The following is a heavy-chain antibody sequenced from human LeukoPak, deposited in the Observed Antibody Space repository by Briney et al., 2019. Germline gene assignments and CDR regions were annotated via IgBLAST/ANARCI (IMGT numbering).Heavy chain of an antibody. CDR2: IYPGDSDT. Sequence: GESLQISCKGSGYTFTNYWIAWVRQMSGKGLEWMGTIYPGDSDTRYSSSFQGQVTISADKSISTAYLQWSSLKASDTAMYYCARRFGRTTDYWGQGTLVTVSS. J-gene: IGHJ4*02. CDR3: ARRFGRTTDY. D-gene: IGHD1-1*01. V-gene: IGHV5-51*01. CDR1: GYTFTNYW.